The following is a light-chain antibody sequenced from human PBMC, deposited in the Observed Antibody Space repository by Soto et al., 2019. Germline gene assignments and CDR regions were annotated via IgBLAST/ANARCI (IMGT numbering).Light chain of an antibody. Sequence: QPVLTQPPSASGTPGQRVTISCSGSSSNIGSNTVNWYQQLPGTAPKLLIYSNNQRPSGVPDRFSSSKSGTSASLAISGLQSEDEADYYCAAWDDSLNGRVFGGGTKLTVL. J-gene: IGLJ3*02. CDR1: SSNIGSNT. V-gene: IGLV1-44*01. CDR2: SNN. CDR3: AAWDDSLNGRV.